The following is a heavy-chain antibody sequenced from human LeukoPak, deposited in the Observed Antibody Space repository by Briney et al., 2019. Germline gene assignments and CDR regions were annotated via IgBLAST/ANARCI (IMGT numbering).Heavy chain of an antibody. CDR2: ISSDGSNE. CDR3: ARDWRHRDYGSGSLDY. CDR1: GFTFSDFG. V-gene: IGHV3-33*08. Sequence: GRTLRLSCAASGFTFSDFGMHWVRQTPGKGLEWVAVISSDGSNEYYADSVKGRFTVSRDNAKNSLYLQMNSLRAEDTAVYYCARDWRHRDYGSGSLDYWGQGALVTVSS. D-gene: IGHD3-10*01. J-gene: IGHJ4*02.